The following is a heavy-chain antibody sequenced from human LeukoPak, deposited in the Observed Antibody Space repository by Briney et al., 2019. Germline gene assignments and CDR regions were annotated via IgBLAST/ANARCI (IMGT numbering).Heavy chain of an antibody. CDR3: TTAPGFYLLDWYDP. CDR1: GFTFSNAW. V-gene: IGHV3-15*01. CDR2: IKSNMDGGTT. D-gene: IGHD2/OR15-2a*01. Sequence: SGGSLRLSCAASGFTFSNAWVSWVRQAPGKGLEWVARIKSNMDGGTTDYSATVRGRFTISRDDSKNTLYLQMNSMKTEDTAVYYCTTAPGFYLLDWYDPWGQGTLVTVSS. J-gene: IGHJ5*02.